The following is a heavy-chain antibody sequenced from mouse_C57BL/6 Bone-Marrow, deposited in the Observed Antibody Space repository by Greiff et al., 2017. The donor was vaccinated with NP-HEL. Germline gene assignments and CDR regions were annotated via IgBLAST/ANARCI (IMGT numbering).Heavy chain of an antibody. V-gene: IGHV1-81*01. CDR2: IYPRSGNT. J-gene: IGHJ2*01. Sequence: QVHVKQSGAELARPGASVKLSCKASGYTFTSYGISWVKQRTGQGLEWIGEIYPRSGNTYYNDKFKGKATLTADKSSSTAYMELRSLTSEDSAVYFCATGFPDYWGQGTTLTVSS. CDR1: GYTFTSYG. CDR3: ATGFPDY.